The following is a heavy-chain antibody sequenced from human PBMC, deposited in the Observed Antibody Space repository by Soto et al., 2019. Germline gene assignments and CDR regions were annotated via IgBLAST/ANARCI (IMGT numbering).Heavy chain of an antibody. CDR2: INSAGTTI. CDR1: GFTFSNYG. D-gene: IGHD2-21*01. J-gene: IGHJ4*02. V-gene: IGHV3-48*04. Sequence: EVQLVESGGGLVQPGGSLRLSCAASGFTFSNYGMNWARQAPGKGLEWVTHINSAGTTISYSDSVKGRFTISRDDAKNSLYLQMNSLSVDDTAIYYCARDPEGINDFDYWGQGTLVTVSS. CDR3: ARDPEGINDFDY.